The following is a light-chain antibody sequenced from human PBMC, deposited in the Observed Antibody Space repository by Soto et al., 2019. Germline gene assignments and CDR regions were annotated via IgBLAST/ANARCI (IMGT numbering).Light chain of an antibody. CDR2: DTT. J-gene: IGLJ3*02. Sequence: QTVVTQEPSLTVSPGGTVTLTCGSSTGAVTSGHYPYWFQQKPGQAPRTLISDTTNKHSWTPARFSGSLLGGKAALTLAGAQTDDEADYYCLLSYSGTYWVFGGGTKLTVL. CDR3: LLSYSGTYWV. V-gene: IGLV7-46*01. CDR1: TGAVTSGHY.